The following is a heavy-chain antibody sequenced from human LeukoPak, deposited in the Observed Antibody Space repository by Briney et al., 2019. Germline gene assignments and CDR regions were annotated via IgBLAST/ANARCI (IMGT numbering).Heavy chain of an antibody. J-gene: IGHJ4*02. D-gene: IGHD5-12*01. CDR1: GFTFSSYS. CDR2: ISSSSSYI. CDR3: ARDSPPLPHDIWRGYSGYPSY. Sequence: GGSLRLSCAASGFTFSSYSMNWVRQAPGKGLEWVSSISSSSSYIYYADSVKGRFTISRDNAKNSLYLQMNSLRAEDTAVYYCARDSPPLPHDIWRGYSGYPSYWGQGTLVTVSS. V-gene: IGHV3-21*01.